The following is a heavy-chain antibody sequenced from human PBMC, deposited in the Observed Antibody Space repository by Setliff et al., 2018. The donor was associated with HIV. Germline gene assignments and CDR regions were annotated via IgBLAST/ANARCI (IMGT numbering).Heavy chain of an antibody. CDR3: ARQAERDDDSYLDY. CDR2: IYSSGST. D-gene: IGHD3-16*01. J-gene: IGHJ4*02. Sequence: SETLSLTCTVSGDSITRGSYYWSWIRKSPGKGLEWIGYIYSSGSTNYQPSLKSRVTMSIDTSNNQFSLKMTSLTAADTAVYFCARQAERDDDSYLDYWGQGTLVTVSS. CDR1: GDSITRGSYY. V-gene: IGHV4-61*09.